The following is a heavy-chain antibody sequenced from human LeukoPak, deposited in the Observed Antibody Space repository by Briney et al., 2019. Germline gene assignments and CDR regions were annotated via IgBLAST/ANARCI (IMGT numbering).Heavy chain of an antibody. CDR2: INPNSGGT. CDR3: ARVGPTGYSYGSVDAFDI. J-gene: IGHJ3*02. CDR1: GYTFTSYA. V-gene: IGHV1-2*06. Sequence: ASVKVSCKASGYTFTSYAMHWVRQAPGQGLEWMGRINPNSGGTNYAQKFQGRVTMTRDTSISTAYMELSRLRSDDTAVYYCARVGPTGYSYGSVDAFDIWGQGTMVTVSS. D-gene: IGHD5-18*01.